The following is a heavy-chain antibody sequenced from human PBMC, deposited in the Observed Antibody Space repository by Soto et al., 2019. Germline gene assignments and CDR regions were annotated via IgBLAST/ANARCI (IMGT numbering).Heavy chain of an antibody. V-gene: IGHV3-30*03. CDR3: ARYSGKYQGPVDY. J-gene: IGHJ4*02. D-gene: IGHD1-26*01. CDR2: ISYDGSNK. Sequence: QVQLVESGGGVVQPGRSLRLSCAASGFTFSHYGIHWVRQAPGKGLERLAVISYDGSNKHYEDSVKGRFTVTSDNSQNTLYLQMNSLRAEDTAVYFCARYSGKYQGPVDYWGQGTLVTVSS. CDR1: GFTFSHYG.